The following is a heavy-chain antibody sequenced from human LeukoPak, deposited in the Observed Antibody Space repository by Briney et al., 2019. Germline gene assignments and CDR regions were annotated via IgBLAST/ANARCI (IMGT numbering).Heavy chain of an antibody. CDR1: GFILSNYE. J-gene: IGHJ4*02. Sequence: GGSLRPSCAASGFILSNYEMNWVRQAPGKELEWVSYIHNSGSSIYYADSVKGRFTISRDNAKNSLYLQMNSLRVEDTAVYYCARTPGGFGESQPYYFDYWGQGTLVTVSS. CDR2: IHNSGSSI. D-gene: IGHD3-10*01. CDR3: ARTPGGFGESQPYYFDY. V-gene: IGHV3-48*03.